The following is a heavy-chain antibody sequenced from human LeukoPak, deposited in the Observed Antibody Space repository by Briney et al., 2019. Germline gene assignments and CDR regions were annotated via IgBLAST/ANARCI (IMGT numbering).Heavy chain of an antibody. D-gene: IGHD5-24*01. CDR2: IYYTGSN. J-gene: IGHJ4*02. Sequence: KSSETLSLTCTVSGGSISSYYWSWIRQPPGRGLEWVAYIYYTGSNNYNPSLKSRVTISVDTSKNQFSLKLSSVTAADTAVYYCARHFGDAYSRSFDLWGQGTLVTVSS. CDR1: GGSISSYY. V-gene: IGHV4-59*08. CDR3: ARHFGDAYSRSFDL.